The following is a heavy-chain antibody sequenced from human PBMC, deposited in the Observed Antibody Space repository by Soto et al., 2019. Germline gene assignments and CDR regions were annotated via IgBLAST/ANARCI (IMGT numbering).Heavy chain of an antibody. J-gene: IGHJ4*02. Sequence: GGSLRLSCAASGFTVSSNYMSWVRQAPGKGLEWVSVMYSGGSTYSANSVKGRFTISRDNSKNTLYLQMNSLGAEDTAVYYCAREALTLVRGVNVPHFDYWGQGTLVTVSS. CDR1: GFTVSSNY. D-gene: IGHD3-10*01. CDR3: AREALTLVRGVNVPHFDY. V-gene: IGHV3-66*01. CDR2: MYSGGST.